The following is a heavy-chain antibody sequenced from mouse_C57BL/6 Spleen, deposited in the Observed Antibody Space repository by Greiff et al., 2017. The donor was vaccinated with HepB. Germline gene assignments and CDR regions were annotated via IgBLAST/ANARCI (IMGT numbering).Heavy chain of an antibody. Sequence: EVKLEESGPGMVKPSQSLSLTCTVTGYSITSGYDWHWIRHFPGNKLEWMGYISYSGSTNYNPSLKSRISITHDTSKNHFFLKLNSVTTEDTATYYCARVGDYGGFAYWGQGTLVTVSA. J-gene: IGHJ3*01. D-gene: IGHD2-4*01. CDR3: ARVGDYGGFAY. CDR2: ISYSGST. V-gene: IGHV3-1*01. CDR1: GYSITSGYD.